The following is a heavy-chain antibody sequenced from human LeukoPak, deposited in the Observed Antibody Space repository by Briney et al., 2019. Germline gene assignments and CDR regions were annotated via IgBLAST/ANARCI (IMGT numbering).Heavy chain of an antibody. V-gene: IGHV3-74*01. J-gene: IGHJ4*02. CDR3: AREGVVAATPFDY. D-gene: IGHD2-15*01. Sequence: GGSLRLSCAASGFTFSSYWVHWVRQAPGKGLVWVSRINSDGSSTNYADSVKGRFTISRDNAKNTLYLQMNSLRAEDTAVYYCAREGVVAATPFDYWGQGTLVSVFS. CDR2: INSDGSST. CDR1: GFTFSSYW.